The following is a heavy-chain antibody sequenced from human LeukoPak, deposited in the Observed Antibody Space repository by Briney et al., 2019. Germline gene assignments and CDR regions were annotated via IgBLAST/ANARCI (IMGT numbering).Heavy chain of an antibody. V-gene: IGHV3-7*01. CDR2: IKQDGSEK. CDR1: VFTFSSDW. D-gene: IGHD1-26*01. Sequence: GGSPRLSCAPSVFTFSSDWMTCVRQAPGKELEWGANIKQDGSEKYFVDSVKGRFTISRDNAKNSVYLQMNSLRAEDSAVYYCVRDTGGSGSYPDYWGQGTLVTVSS. J-gene: IGHJ4*02. CDR3: VRDTGGSGSYPDY.